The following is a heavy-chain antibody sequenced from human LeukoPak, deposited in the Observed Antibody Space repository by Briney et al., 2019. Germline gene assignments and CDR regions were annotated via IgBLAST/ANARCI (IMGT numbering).Heavy chain of an antibody. D-gene: IGHD3-22*01. V-gene: IGHV3-23*01. Sequence: GGSLRLSCAASGFTFSSYAMTWVRQAPGKGLEWVSTISGDSGGIYYADSVKGRFTISRDNSKNTLYLQMNSLRAEDTAVYYCAKDLGYYYDSSGYFDPWGQGTLVTVSS. CDR2: ISGDSGGI. CDR3: AKDLGYYYDSSGYFDP. J-gene: IGHJ5*02. CDR1: GFTFSSYA.